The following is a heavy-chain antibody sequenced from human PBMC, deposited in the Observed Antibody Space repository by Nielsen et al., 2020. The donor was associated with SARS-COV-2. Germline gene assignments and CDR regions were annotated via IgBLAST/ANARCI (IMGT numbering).Heavy chain of an antibody. V-gene: IGHV3-53*01. CDR3: AREYSSTSGRAFDI. CDR1: GFTFSSSY. J-gene: IGHJ3*02. Sequence: GGSLRLSCAASGFTFSSSYITWVRQPPGKGLEWVSVIYTGGSTYYADSVKGRFTISRHNSENTLYLQMNSLRAEETAIYYCAREYSSTSGRAFDIWGQGTNVIVSS. CDR2: IYTGGST. D-gene: IGHD6-19*01.